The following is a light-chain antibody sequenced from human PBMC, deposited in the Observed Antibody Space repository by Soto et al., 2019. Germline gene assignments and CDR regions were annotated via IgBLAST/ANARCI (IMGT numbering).Light chain of an antibody. CDR2: AAS. CDR1: QTVNSW. V-gene: IGKV1-5*03. Sequence: DIQLTQSPSTLSASVGDRVTITCRASQTVNSWLAWYQQKPGKAPKLLIYAASNLESGVSSRFSGSGSETEFTLTITSLQPDDFAPYYCQQYTHYPPPFGQGTKLEIK. J-gene: IGKJ2*01. CDR3: QQYTHYPPP.